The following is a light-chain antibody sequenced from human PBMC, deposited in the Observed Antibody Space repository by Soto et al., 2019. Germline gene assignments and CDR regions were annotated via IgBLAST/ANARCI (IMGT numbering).Light chain of an antibody. CDR3: QQYGRSLPT. V-gene: IGKV3-20*01. J-gene: IGKJ2*01. CDR1: QRISNNY. Sequence: PGERVTLSCRASQRISNNYLAWYQQKPGQAPRVLIYGASSRATGIPDRFSGSGSGTDFTLTISRLQPEDFALYYCQQYGRSLPTFGRGTKLEIK. CDR2: GAS.